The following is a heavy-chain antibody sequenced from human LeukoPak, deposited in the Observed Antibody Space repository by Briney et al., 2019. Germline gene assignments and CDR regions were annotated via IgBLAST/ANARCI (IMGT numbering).Heavy chain of an antibody. CDR1: GFAFSSYP. V-gene: IGHV3-23*01. J-gene: IGHJ4*02. CDR2: ISGSGGST. CDR3: AKDQEQWLVLSWNY. D-gene: IGHD6-19*01. Sequence: GGSLRLPCAASGFAFSSYPMTWARQSTGKALEWVLAISGSGGSTYYADSVKGRFTISRDNSKNTLYLQMNSLRAEDTAVYYCAKDQEQWLVLSWNYWGQGTLVTVSS.